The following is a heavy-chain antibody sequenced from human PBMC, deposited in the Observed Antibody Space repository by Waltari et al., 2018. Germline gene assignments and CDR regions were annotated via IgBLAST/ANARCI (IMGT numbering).Heavy chain of an antibody. J-gene: IGHJ4*02. CDR1: DGSISSASW. CDR3: AGGSSMQQLMRY. CDR2: IFPSGST. V-gene: IGHV4-4*03. Sequence: QLQLQESGPGLLKPPETLSLTCHVSDGSISSASWWSWIRQSPGNGLEWIGEIFPSGSTNYNPSLESRVTISQDYSKNQFSLKLNSVTAADTAVYYCAGGSSMQQLMRYWGQGILVTVSS. D-gene: IGHD6-13*01.